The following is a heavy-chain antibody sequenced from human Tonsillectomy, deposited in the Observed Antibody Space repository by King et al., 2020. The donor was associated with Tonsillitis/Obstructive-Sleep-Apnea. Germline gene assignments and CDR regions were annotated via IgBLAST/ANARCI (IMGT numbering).Heavy chain of an antibody. CDR1: GFIFSTYG. V-gene: IGHV3-33*01. J-gene: IGHJ2*01. D-gene: IGHD4/OR15-4a*01. CDR3: ARDLYGASPHWYFAL. CDR2: KWFDGSDK. Sequence: VQLVESGGGVVQPGTSLRLSCEASGFIFSTYGMQWVRQAPGEGLEWVSVKWFDGSDKSYSDSVKGRFTISRDNSKNTLYLQMNSLRAGDTALYYCARDLYGASPHWYFALWGRGTLVTVSS.